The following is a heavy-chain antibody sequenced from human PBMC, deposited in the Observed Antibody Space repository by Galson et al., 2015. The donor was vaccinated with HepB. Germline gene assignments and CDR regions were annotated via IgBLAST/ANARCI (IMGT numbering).Heavy chain of an antibody. J-gene: IGHJ4*02. V-gene: IGHV3-11*01. D-gene: IGHD2-21*02. CDR1: GFTSSDYY. CDR2: ISSSGSTI. Sequence: SLRLSCAASGFTSSDYYMSWIRQAPGKGLEWVSYISSSGSTIYYADSVKGRFTISRDNAKNSLYLQMNSLRAEDTAVYYCARDPSVSPDCGGDCYSLDYWGQGTLVTVSS. CDR3: ARDPSVSPDCGGDCYSLDY.